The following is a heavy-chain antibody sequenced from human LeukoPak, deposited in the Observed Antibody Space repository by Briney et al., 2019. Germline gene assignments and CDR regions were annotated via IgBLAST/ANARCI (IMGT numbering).Heavy chain of an antibody. D-gene: IGHD3-22*01. Sequence: GGSLRLSCAASGFTFDDYAMPWVRQAPGKGLEWVSGISWNSGSIGYADSVKGRFTISRDNAKNSLYLQMNSLRAEDTALYYCAKAGLDYDSSGYAWDYWGQGTLVTVSS. CDR1: GFTFDDYA. CDR3: AKAGLDYDSSGYAWDY. V-gene: IGHV3-9*01. CDR2: ISWNSGSI. J-gene: IGHJ4*02.